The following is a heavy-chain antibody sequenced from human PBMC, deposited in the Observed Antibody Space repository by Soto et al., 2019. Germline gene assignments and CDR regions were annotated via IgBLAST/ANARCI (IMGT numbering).Heavy chain of an antibody. D-gene: IGHD3-9*01. J-gene: IGHJ4*02. CDR3: ARVDILTGYYRRYFDY. V-gene: IGHV4-30-4*01. Sequence: SETLSLTCTVSGGSISSGDYYWSWIRQPPGKGLEWIGYIYYSGSTYYNPSLKSRVTISVDTSKNQFSLKLSSVTAADTAVYYCARVDILTGYYRRYFDYWGQGTLVTVSS. CDR1: GGSISSGDYY. CDR2: IYYSGST.